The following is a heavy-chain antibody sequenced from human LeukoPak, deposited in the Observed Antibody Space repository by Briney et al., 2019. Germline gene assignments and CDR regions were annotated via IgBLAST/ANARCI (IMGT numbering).Heavy chain of an antibody. CDR2: ISAYNGNT. V-gene: IGHV1-18*01. J-gene: IGHJ4*02. CDR1: GYTFTSYG. CDR3: ARAGFAYAVVVAAPFDY. D-gene: IGHD2-15*01. Sequence: ASVKVSCKASGYTFTSYGISWVRQAPGQGLEWMGWISAYNGNTNYAQKLQGRVTMTTDTSTSTAYMELRSLRSDDTAVYYCARAGFAYAVVVAAPFDYWGQGTLVTVSS.